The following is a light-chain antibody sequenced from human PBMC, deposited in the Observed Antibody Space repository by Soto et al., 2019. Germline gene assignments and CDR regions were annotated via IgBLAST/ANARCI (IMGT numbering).Light chain of an antibody. CDR1: QSISTY. J-gene: IGKJ3*01. CDR3: QQSYPTPFT. Sequence: DIQMTQSPSSLSASVGDRDTVTCRASQSISTYLYWYQQKPGKAPELLIYAASSWETGVPSSFSGSGYGTEFTLTISSRQPEDFGSYFFQQSYPTPFTFGPGTQVDIK. V-gene: IGKV1-39*01. CDR2: AAS.